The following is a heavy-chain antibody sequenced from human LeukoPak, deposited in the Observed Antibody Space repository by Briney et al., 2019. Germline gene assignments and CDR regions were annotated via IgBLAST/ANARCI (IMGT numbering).Heavy chain of an antibody. CDR3: ARVPYYYDSSGYSLIIYFDY. J-gene: IGHJ4*02. V-gene: IGHV4-34*09. CDR2: INHSGST. Sequence: SETLSLTCAVYGGSFSGYYWSWIRQPPGKGLEWIGEINHSGSTYYNPSLKSRVTISVDTSKNQFSLKLSSVTAADTAVYYCARVPYYYDSSGYSLIIYFDYWGQGTLVTVSS. D-gene: IGHD3-22*01. CDR1: GGSFSGYY.